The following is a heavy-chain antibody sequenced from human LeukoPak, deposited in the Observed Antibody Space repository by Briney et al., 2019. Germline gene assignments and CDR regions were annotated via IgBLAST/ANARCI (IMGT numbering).Heavy chain of an antibody. CDR1: GYSFTSYW. CDR3: ARHYYGSGSNLGNHSDY. D-gene: IGHD3-10*01. Sequence: GESLKISCKGSGYSFTSYWIGWVRQMPGKGLEWMGIIYPGDSDTRYSPSFQGQVTISADKSISTAYLQWSSLKASDTAMYYCARHYYGSGSNLGNHSDYWGQGTLVTVSS. J-gene: IGHJ4*02. V-gene: IGHV5-51*01. CDR2: IYPGDSDT.